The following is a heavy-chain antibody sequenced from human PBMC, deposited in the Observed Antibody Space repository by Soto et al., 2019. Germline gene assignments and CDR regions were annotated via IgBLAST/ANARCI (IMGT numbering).Heavy chain of an antibody. V-gene: IGHV1-18*01. Sequence: ASVKVYCKASGYTFTSYGISWVRQAPGQGLEWMGWISAYNGNTNYAQKLQGRVTMTTDTSTSTAYMELRRLRSAATAVYYCARDPSLHTPFDYWGQGTLVTVSS. CDR3: ARDPSLHTPFDY. CDR2: ISAYNGNT. CDR1: GYTFTSYG. J-gene: IGHJ4*02. D-gene: IGHD2-2*02.